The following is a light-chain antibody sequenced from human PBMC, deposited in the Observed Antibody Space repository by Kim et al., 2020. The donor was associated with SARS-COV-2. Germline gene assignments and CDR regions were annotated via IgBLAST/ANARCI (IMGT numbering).Light chain of an antibody. CDR2: EDD. CDR1: SGSIARSY. Sequence: NFMLTQPHSVSESPGKTVTISCTRSSGSIARSYVQWYQQRLGSAPTTIIFEDDQRPSGVPDRFSGSIDSSSNSASLTLSGLMTEDEADYYCQSYDNSYVVFGGGTQLTVL. V-gene: IGLV6-57*04. CDR3: QSYDNSYVV. J-gene: IGLJ2*01.